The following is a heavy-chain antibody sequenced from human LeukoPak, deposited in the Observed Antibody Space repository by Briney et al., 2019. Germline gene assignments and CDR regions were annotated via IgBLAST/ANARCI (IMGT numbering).Heavy chain of an antibody. V-gene: IGHV1-69*06. CDR3: ARTYCSGGSCYRFPLIFFDY. D-gene: IGHD2-15*01. J-gene: IGHJ4*02. CDR2: IIPIFGTA. CDR1: GGTFSSYA. Sequence: EASVKVSCKASGGTFSSYAISWVRQAPGQGLEWMGGIIPIFGTANYAQKFQGRVTITAGKSTSTAYMELSSLRSEDTAVYYCARTYCSGGSCYRFPLIFFDYWGQGTLVTVSS.